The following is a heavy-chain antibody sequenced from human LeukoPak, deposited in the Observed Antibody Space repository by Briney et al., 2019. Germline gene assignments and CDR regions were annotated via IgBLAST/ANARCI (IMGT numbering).Heavy chain of an antibody. J-gene: IGHJ3*02. Sequence: GGSLRLSCAASALRFSSFAMTWVRQVPGKGLEWVAGIHGSGETTYYADSVKGRFTISRDNSREMLYLQMNSLRVEDTAVYYCAKDPNGDYVGAFDSWGQGTMVTVSS. CDR3: AKDPNGDYVGAFDS. V-gene: IGHV3-23*01. CDR2: IHGSGETT. CDR1: ALRFSSFA. D-gene: IGHD4-17*01.